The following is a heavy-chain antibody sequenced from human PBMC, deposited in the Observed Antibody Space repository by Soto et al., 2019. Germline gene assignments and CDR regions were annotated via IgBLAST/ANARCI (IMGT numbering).Heavy chain of an antibody. CDR3: ARNWNLALVPAAYFDS. V-gene: IGHV4-39*01. Sequence: SETLSLTCTVSNFSVLASIYYWAWIRQPPGKGLEWVGTVYYTGTTYYNPSLQSRVTISIDTSKNQFSLNLNSVTAADTAVYYCARNWNLALVPAAYFDSWGQGTLVTSPQ. J-gene: IGHJ4*02. CDR2: VYYTGTT. CDR1: NFSVLASIYY. D-gene: IGHD2-2*01.